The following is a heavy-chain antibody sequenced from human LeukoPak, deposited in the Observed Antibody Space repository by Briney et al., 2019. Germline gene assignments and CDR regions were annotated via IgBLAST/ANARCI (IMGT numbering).Heavy chain of an antibody. D-gene: IGHD3-22*01. J-gene: IGHJ5*02. CDR3: ARVHSLYYYDSSGYLNWFDP. Sequence: ASVKVSCKASGGTFSSYAISWVRQAPGQGLEWMGGIIPIFGTANYAQKFQGRVTITADKSTSTAYMELSSLRSEDTAVYYCARVHSLYYYDSSGYLNWFDPWGQGTLVTVSS. CDR2: IIPIFGTA. V-gene: IGHV1-69*06. CDR1: GGTFSSYA.